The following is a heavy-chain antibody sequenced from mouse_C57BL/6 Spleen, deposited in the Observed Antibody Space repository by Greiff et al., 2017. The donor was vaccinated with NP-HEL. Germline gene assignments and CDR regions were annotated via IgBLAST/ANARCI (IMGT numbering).Heavy chain of an antibody. CDR1: GYAFSSYW. CDR2: IYPEDGDT. J-gene: IGHJ4*01. Sequence: VKLQQSGAELVKPGASVKISCKASGYAFSSYWMNWVKQRPGKGLEWIGQIYPEDGDTNYNGKFKGKATLTADKSSSTAYMQLSSLTSEDSAVYFCARGGGSSRMDYWGQGTSVTVSS. CDR3: ARGGGSSRMDY. V-gene: IGHV1-80*01. D-gene: IGHD1-1*01.